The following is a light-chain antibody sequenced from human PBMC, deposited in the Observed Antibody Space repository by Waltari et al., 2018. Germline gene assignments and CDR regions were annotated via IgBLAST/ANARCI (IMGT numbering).Light chain of an antibody. CDR2: VSS. J-gene: IGLJ2*01. CDR3: QSYDSSLIVV. Sequence: QSVLTQPPSVSGATGQRVTISCTGSSSNIGAGYDVHWYQQLPGTATKLLIYVSSTRPAGVPDRFSCSESATSASLAITALQAEDEADYYCQSYDSSLIVVFGGGTKLTVL. V-gene: IGLV1-40*01. CDR1: SSNIGAGYD.